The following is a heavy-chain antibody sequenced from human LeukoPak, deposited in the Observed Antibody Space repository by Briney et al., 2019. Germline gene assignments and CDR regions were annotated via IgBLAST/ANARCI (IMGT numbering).Heavy chain of an antibody. CDR1: GFTFSSNY. Sequence: GGSLRLSCAASGFTFSSNYMSWVRQAPGKGLEWVSVIYSGGSTYYADSVKGRFTISRDNSKNTLYLQMNSLRAEDTAVYYCARVRGLLLGVDYWGQGTLVTVSS. CDR3: ARVRGLLLGVDY. J-gene: IGHJ4*02. CDR2: IYSGGST. V-gene: IGHV3-53*01. D-gene: IGHD3-10*01.